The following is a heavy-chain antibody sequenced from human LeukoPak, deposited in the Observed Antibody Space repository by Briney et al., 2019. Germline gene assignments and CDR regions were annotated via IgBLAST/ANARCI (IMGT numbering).Heavy chain of an antibody. CDR2: ISAYNGNT. D-gene: IGHD3-10*01. V-gene: IGHV1-18*01. CDR3: ARDLAWFGENYYFDY. Sequence: GASVKVSCKASGYTFTSYGISWVRQAPGQGLEWMGWISAYNGNTNYAQKLQGRVTMTTDTSTSTAYMELRSLRSDDTAVYYCARDLAWFGENYYFDYWGQGTLVTVSS. J-gene: IGHJ4*02. CDR1: GYTFTSYG.